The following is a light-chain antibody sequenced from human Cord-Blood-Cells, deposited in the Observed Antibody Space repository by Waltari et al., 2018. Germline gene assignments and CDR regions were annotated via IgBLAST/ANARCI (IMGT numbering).Light chain of an antibody. CDR3: QQYNSYSPWT. Sequence: DIQMTQSPSTLSDSVGDRVTLTCRASQSISSWFALYQQKPGKAPKLLIYDASSLESGVPSRFSGSGSGTEFTLTISSLQPDDFATYYCQQYNSYSPWTFGQGTKVEIK. CDR2: DAS. CDR1: QSISSW. V-gene: IGKV1-5*01. J-gene: IGKJ1*01.